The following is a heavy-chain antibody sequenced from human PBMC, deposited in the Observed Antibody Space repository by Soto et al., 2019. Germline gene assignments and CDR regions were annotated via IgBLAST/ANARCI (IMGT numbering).Heavy chain of an antibody. CDR3: TRQTGYSGYGIIGI. Sequence: GGSLRLSCAASGFTFSGSAMHWVRQASGKGLEWVGRIRSKANSYATAYAASVKGRFTISRDDSKNTAYLQMNSLKTEDTAVYYCTRQTGYSGYGIIGIWGQGTMVTVSS. D-gene: IGHD5-12*01. V-gene: IGHV3-73*01. CDR1: GFTFSGSA. J-gene: IGHJ3*02. CDR2: IRSKANSYAT.